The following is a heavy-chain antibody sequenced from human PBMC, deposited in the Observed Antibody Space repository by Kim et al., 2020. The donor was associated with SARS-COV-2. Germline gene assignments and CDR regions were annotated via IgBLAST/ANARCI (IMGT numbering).Heavy chain of an antibody. V-gene: IGHV4-39*01. J-gene: IGHJ4*02. Sequence: SETQSLTCTVSGGSIRDVSHYWGWFRQPPGKGLQWLGNIYNSGGTSYNPSLQSRVSISVDTSKNQFSLKLTSVTAADTAVYYCARGPTVTTDYWGQGILV. CDR2: IYNSGGT. D-gene: IGHD4-17*01. CDR1: GGSIRDVSHY. CDR3: ARGPTVTTDY.